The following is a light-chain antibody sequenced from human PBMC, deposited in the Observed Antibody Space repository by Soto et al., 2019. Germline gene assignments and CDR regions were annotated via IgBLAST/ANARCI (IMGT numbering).Light chain of an antibody. CDR3: QQQNNPGVT. V-gene: IGKV3D-15*01. Sequence: EIAMTPSPATLSVSPGDRATLSCRASQSVDNDLAWYQQKPGQPPRLLIYDASTRATGIPARFSGSRSGTEFTLTLRSLVSEDVEAYSGQQQNNPGVTFGGGTKVDIK. CDR2: DAS. CDR1: QSVDND. J-gene: IGKJ4*01.